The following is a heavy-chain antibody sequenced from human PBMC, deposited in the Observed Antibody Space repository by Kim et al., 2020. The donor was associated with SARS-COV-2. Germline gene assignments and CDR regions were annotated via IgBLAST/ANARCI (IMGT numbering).Heavy chain of an antibody. V-gene: IGHV4-59*08. Sequence: LKSRVTISVDTSKNQFSPKLSSVTAADTAVYYCARHYSSSWYGSNDAFDIWGQGTMVTVSS. D-gene: IGHD6-13*01. CDR3: ARHYSSSWYGSNDAFDI. J-gene: IGHJ3*02.